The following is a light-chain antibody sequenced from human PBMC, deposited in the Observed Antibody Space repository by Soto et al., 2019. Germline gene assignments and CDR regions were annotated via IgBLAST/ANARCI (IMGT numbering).Light chain of an antibody. CDR2: DAS. CDR3: QQYGSSPT. Sequence: DIQMTQSPSTLSASVGDRVTITCRASQSLGIWLAWHQQKPGKAPKLLIYDASTLKSGVPSRFSGSGSGTKFTLTISSLQPDDFATYYCQQYGSSPTFGQGTKVDIK. CDR1: QSLGIW. V-gene: IGKV1-5*01. J-gene: IGKJ1*01.